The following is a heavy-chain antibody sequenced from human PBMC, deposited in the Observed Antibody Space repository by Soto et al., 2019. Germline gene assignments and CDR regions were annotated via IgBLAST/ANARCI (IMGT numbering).Heavy chain of an antibody. Sequence: GASVKVSCTASGYTFTIYDINWVRQATGQGLEWMGWMNPNSGNTGYAQKFQGRVTMTTDTSTSTAYMELRSLRSDDTAVYYCARDRGTYYYGMDVWGQGTTVTVSS. J-gene: IGHJ6*02. CDR3: ARDRGTYYYGMDV. CDR2: MNPNSGNT. CDR1: GYTFTIYD. V-gene: IGHV1-8*01.